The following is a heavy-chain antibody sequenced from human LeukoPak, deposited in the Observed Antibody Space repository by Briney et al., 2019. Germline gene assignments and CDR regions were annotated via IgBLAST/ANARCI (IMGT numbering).Heavy chain of an antibody. Sequence: GGSLRLSCAASGFTFSSYAMSWVRQAPGKGLEWVSAISGSGGSTYYADSVKGRFTISRDNSKNTLYLQMNSLRAEDTAVYYCAKDRNYYDSSGYYYPLGSYFDYWGQGTLVTVSS. J-gene: IGHJ4*02. CDR3: AKDRNYYDSSGYYYPLGSYFDY. CDR1: GFTFSSYA. CDR2: ISGSGGST. D-gene: IGHD3-22*01. V-gene: IGHV3-23*01.